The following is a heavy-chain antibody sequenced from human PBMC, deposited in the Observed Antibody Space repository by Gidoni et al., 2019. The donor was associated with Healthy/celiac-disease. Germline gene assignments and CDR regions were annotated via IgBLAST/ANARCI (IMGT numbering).Heavy chain of an antibody. CDR3: ARKARFLEWLDY. Sequence: QVQLVESGGGVVQPGRSLRLSCAASGFTFSSYGMHWVRQAPGKGLEWVAVIWYDGSNNYYADSVKGRFTISRDNSKTTLYLQMNSLRAEDTAVYYCARKARFLEWLDYWGQGTLVTVSS. CDR2: IWYDGSNN. V-gene: IGHV3-33*01. CDR1: GFTFSSYG. J-gene: IGHJ4*02. D-gene: IGHD3-3*01.